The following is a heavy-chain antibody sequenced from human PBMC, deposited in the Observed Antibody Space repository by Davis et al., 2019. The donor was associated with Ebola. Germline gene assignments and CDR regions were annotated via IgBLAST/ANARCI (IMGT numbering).Heavy chain of an antibody. V-gene: IGHV3-7*03. J-gene: IGHJ4*02. D-gene: IGHD4-17*01. CDR2: IKADGSAK. CDR1: GFTFSSSW. Sequence: GESLKISCAASGFTFSSSWMTWVRQAPEKGLEWVATIKADGSAKYYVDSVKGRFTVSRDNAKDSLYLQMSSLRAEDTALYYCAKDLAHGDPPRYYFDIWGQGTLVTVSS. CDR3: AKDLAHGDPPRYYFDI.